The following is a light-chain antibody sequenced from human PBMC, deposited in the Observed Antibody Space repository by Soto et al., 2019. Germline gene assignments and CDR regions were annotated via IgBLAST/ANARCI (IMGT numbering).Light chain of an antibody. CDR1: TGAVTSGHY. J-gene: IGLJ2*01. CDR2: DTT. CDR3: LLVYSGIVV. Sequence: QAVVTQEPSLTVSPGGPVTLTCGSSTGAVTSGHYPYWFQQKPGQAPKTLIYDTTNKHSWSPARFSGSLLGGKAALTLSGAQPEDEADYYCLLVYSGIVVFGGGTKLTVL. V-gene: IGLV7-46*01.